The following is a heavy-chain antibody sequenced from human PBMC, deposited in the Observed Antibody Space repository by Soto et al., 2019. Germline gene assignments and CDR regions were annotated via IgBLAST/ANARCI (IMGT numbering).Heavy chain of an antibody. D-gene: IGHD3-9*01. J-gene: IGHJ4*02. Sequence: GASVKVSCKASGGTFSSYAISWVRQAPGQGLEWMGGIIPIFGTANYAQKFQGRVTITADKSTSTAYMELSSLRSEDTAVYYCARGTGILTGYYGHDYWGQGTLVTVSS. CDR2: IIPIFGTA. CDR3: ARGTGILTGYYGHDY. V-gene: IGHV1-69*06. CDR1: GGTFSSYA.